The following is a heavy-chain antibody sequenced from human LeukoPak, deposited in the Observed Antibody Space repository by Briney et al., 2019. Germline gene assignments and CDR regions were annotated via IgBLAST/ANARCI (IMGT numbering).Heavy chain of an antibody. Sequence: GGSLRLSCAASGFIFTTYWMHWVRQAPGKGLVWVSRINEDGSTTNYADSEKGRSTIFRDNAKNTLYLQMNSLRAEDTAVYYCVRDLGGRSGHWGQGTLVTVSS. J-gene: IGHJ4*02. V-gene: IGHV3-74*01. CDR1: GFIFTTYW. CDR3: VRDLGGRSGH. D-gene: IGHD1-26*01. CDR2: INEDGSTT.